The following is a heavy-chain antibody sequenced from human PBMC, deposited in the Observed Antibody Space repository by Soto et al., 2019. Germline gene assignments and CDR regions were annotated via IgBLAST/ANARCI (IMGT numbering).Heavy chain of an antibody. D-gene: IGHD6-13*01. CDR3: ARGQIAAAAPGY. CDR1: GFFLRDFG. Sequence: GGSLRLSCVASGFFLRDFGMHWVRQAPGKGLEWVSVIWYDGSNTYQGESVKGRFTMSRDISKNTLYLQMDSLRPEDTAVYYCARGQIAAAAPGYWGQGTLVTVSS. V-gene: IGHV3-33*01. J-gene: IGHJ4*02. CDR2: IWYDGSNT.